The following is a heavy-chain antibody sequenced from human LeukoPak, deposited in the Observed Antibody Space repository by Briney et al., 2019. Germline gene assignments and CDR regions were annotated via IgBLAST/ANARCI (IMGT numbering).Heavy chain of an antibody. CDR3: ARVRAVAAGTNYFDY. J-gene: IGHJ4*02. CDR2: IYSGGST. Sequence: RGSPRLSCAASGFTVSSNYMSWVCQAPGKGLEWVSVIYSGGSTYYADSVKGRFTISRDNSKNTLYLQMNSLRAEDTAVYYCARVRAVAAGTNYFDYWGQGALDRVFS. D-gene: IGHD6-13*01. CDR1: GFTVSSNY. V-gene: IGHV3-66*01.